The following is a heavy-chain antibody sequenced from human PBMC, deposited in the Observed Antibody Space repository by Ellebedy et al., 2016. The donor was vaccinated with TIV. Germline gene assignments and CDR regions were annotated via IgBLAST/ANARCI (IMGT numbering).Heavy chain of an antibody. D-gene: IGHD6-19*01. CDR2: TYYRSKWYY. Sequence: SQTLSLTCAISGDSVSRNSSTWSWTRQFPSKGLEWLGRTYYRSKWYYEYAVSVYSRITINPDTSKNQFSLQLNSVTPEDTAVYYCARYNSGWKIFDYWGQGTLVTVSS. V-gene: IGHV6-1*01. CDR1: GDSVSRNSST. CDR3: ARYNSGWKIFDY. J-gene: IGHJ4*02.